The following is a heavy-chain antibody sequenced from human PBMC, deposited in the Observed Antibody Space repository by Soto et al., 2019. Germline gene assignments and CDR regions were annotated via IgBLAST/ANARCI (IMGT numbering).Heavy chain of an antibody. D-gene: IGHD6-19*01. CDR2: IIPIFGTA. V-gene: IGHV1-69*13. CDR1: GGTFSSYA. J-gene: IGHJ5*02. Sequence: SVKFSCKASGGTFSSYAISWVRQAPGQGLDWMGGIIPIFGTANYAQKFQGRVTITADESTSTAYMELSSLRSEDTAVYYCARMYSSGSYGGWFDPWGRGTLVTVSS. CDR3: ARMYSSGSYGGWFDP.